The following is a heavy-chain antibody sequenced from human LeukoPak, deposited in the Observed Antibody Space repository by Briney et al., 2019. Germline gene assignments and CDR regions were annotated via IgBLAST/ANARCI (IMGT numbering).Heavy chain of an antibody. Sequence: SVKVSCKASGGTFSSYAISWVRQAPGQGLEWMGGIIPIFGTANYAQKFRGRVTITADKSTRTAYMELSSLRSDDTAVYYCARGLEWLTRRHTWFDPWGQGTLVTVSS. CDR2: IIPIFGTA. CDR3: ARGLEWLTRRHTWFDP. D-gene: IGHD3-3*01. J-gene: IGHJ5*02. V-gene: IGHV1-69*06. CDR1: GGTFSSYA.